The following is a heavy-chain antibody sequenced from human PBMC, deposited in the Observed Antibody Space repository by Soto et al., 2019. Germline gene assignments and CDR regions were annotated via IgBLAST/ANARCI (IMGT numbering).Heavy chain of an antibody. CDR2: IHNSWTS. CDR3: ARDFYDSAGYTWFAS. CDR1: VDTITSYD. Sequence: SETRALTCTFSVDTITSYDCGWIRQAPGKGLEWIGHIHNSWTSTHNPSLNGRVTISIDMSKKQFSLKLTSLTSAYKAVYYFARDFYDSAGYTWFASWSKGTRVTVSS. V-gene: IGHV4-59*01. J-gene: IGHJ5*01. D-gene: IGHD3-22*01.